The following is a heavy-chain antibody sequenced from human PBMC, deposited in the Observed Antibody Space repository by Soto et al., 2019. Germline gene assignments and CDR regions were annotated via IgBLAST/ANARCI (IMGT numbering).Heavy chain of an antibody. Sequence: SVKVSCEASGGTFSSYTISWVRQAPGQGLEWMGRIIPILGIANYAQKFQGRVTITADKSTSTAYMELSSLRSEDTAVYYCARDFPSYCSSTSCYDYWGQGTLVTVSS. CDR1: GGTFSSYT. V-gene: IGHV1-69*04. CDR3: ARDFPSYCSSTSCYDY. J-gene: IGHJ4*02. CDR2: IIPILGIA. D-gene: IGHD2-2*01.